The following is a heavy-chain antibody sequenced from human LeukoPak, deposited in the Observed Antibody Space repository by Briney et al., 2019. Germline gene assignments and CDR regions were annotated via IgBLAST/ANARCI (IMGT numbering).Heavy chain of an antibody. V-gene: IGHV1-2*02. Sequence: GASVKVSCKASGYTFTGYYMHWVRQAPGQGLEWMGWINPNSGGTNYAQKFQGRVTMTRDTSTSTVYMELSSLRSEDTAVYYCATLSIVGAPGGDDAFDIWGQGTMVTVSS. CDR3: ATLSIVGAPGGDDAFDI. D-gene: IGHD1-26*01. CDR2: INPNSGGT. CDR1: GYTFTGYY. J-gene: IGHJ3*02.